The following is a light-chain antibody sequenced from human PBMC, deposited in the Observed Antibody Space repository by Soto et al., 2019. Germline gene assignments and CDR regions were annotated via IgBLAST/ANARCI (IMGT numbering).Light chain of an antibody. CDR2: GAF. CDR1: QSVSNY. CDR3: QRRRNRTSSTT. Sequence: EIVMTQSPATLSVSPGERATLSCRASQSVSNYLAWYQQKPGQAPRLLIYGAFKKAPGIRARFRVSGSGSGLAFTLTSRKPEDFAVSFCQRRRNRTSSTTFGQGTRLENK. V-gene: IGKV3-11*01. J-gene: IGKJ5*01.